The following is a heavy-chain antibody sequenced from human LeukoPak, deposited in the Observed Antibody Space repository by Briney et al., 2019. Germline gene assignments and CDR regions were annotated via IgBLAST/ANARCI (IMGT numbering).Heavy chain of an antibody. CDR3: ARGYSNLLDYFDY. J-gene: IGHJ4*02. CDR1: GYTFTSYY. CDR2: INPNSGGT. V-gene: IGHV1-2*02. Sequence: GASVKVSCKASGYTFTSYYMHWVRQAPGQGLEWMGWINPNSGGTNYAQKFQGRVTMTRDKSISTAYMELSRLRSDDTAVYYCARGYSNLLDYFDYWGQGTLVTVSS. D-gene: IGHD6-13*01.